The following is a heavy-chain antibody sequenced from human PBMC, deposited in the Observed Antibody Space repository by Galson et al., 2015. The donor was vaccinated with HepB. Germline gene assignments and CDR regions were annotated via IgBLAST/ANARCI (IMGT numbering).Heavy chain of an antibody. CDR1: GFTFSDYA. CDR2: INRSGHST. J-gene: IGHJ5*02. Sequence: SLRLSCAASGFTFSDYAMSWFRQAPGKGLEWVSSINRSGHSTFYADPLKGRFTISRDNSKNTLFLQMNSLRAEDTAVYYCAKWVRDNYDKPTSWGQGALVIVSS. D-gene: IGHD3-22*01. CDR3: AKWVRDNYDKPTS. V-gene: IGHV3-23*01.